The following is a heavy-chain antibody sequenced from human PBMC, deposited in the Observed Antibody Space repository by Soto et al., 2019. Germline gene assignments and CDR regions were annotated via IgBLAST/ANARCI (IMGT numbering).Heavy chain of an antibody. CDR1: GYSISSGYY. CDR3: ARAYGDYEGNMDYYGMDV. CDR2: IYHSGST. D-gene: IGHD4-17*01. V-gene: IGHV4-38-2*01. J-gene: IGHJ6*02. Sequence: PSETLSLTCAVSGYSISSGYYGGWIRQPPGKGLEWIGSIYHSGSTYYNPSLKSRVTISVDTSKNQFSLKLSSVTAADTAVYYCARAYGDYEGNMDYYGMDVWGQGTTVTVSS.